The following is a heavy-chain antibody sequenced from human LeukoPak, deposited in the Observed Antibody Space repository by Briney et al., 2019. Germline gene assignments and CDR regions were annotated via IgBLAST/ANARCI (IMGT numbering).Heavy chain of an antibody. V-gene: IGHV3-48*03. CDR1: GFTFSSYE. CDR2: ISGSGTTI. CDR3: ARDPRSRLYYFDY. Sequence: GGSLRLSCAASGFTFSSYEMNWVRQAPGKGLEWISYISGSGTTIYYADSVKGRFTISRDNAKNSLYLQMNSLRAEDTAVYYCARDPRSRLYYFDYWGQGTLVTVSS. D-gene: IGHD3-22*01. J-gene: IGHJ4*02.